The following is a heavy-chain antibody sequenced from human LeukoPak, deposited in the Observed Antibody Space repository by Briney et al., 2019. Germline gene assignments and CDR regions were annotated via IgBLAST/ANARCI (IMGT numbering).Heavy chain of an antibody. D-gene: IGHD3-3*01. J-gene: IGHJ4*02. CDR1: GFTFSSYA. V-gene: IGHV3-30-3*01. CDR2: ISYDGSNK. Sequence: GGSLRLSCAASGFTFSSYAMHWVRQAPGKGLEWVAVISYDGSNKYYADSVKGRFTISRDNSKNTLYLQMSSLRAEDTAVYYCARDGRYYDFWSGHSYYFDYWGQGTPVTVSS. CDR3: ARDGRYYDFWSGHSYYFDY.